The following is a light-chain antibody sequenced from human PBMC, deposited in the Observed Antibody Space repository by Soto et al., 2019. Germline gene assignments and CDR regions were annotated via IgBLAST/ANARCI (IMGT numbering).Light chain of an antibody. CDR1: QGISSA. CDR3: QQFNTYPLT. Sequence: AIQLTQSPSSLSASVGDRVTITCRASQGISSALAWFQQRPGKPTKLLIYDASSLESGVPSRFGGSGSGTDFTLTISSLQPEDFVTYYCQQFNTYPLTFGQGTKVDIK. V-gene: IGKV1-13*02. J-gene: IGKJ1*01. CDR2: DAS.